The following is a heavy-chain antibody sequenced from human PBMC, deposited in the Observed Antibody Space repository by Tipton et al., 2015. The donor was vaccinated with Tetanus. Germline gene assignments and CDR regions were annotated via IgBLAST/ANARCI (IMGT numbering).Heavy chain of an antibody. CDR2: IYYSRST. CDR1: GASINNSPYF. CDR3: ARDQGGGRVVRLNWFDP. V-gene: IGHV4-31*03. D-gene: IGHD6-6*01. J-gene: IGHJ5*02. Sequence: TLSLTCTVSGASINNSPYFWNWIRQLPGKGLEWIGYIYYSRSTFYNPSLKSRLSMSVDTSKNQFSLKLSAVTAADTAVYFCARDQGGGRVVRLNWFDPWGQGTLVTVSS.